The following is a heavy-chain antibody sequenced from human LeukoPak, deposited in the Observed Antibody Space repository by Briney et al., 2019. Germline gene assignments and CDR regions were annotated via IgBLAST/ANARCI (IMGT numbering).Heavy chain of an antibody. CDR1: GFTVSNDY. V-gene: IGHV3-53*01. CDR3: ARGGDSSGYLGY. J-gene: IGHJ4*02. D-gene: IGHD3-22*01. CDR2: IYSDGST. Sequence: HPRGSLRLSCAAPGFTVSNDYISWVRQAPGKGLEWVSVIYSDGSTYYADSVKGRFTISRHNSKNSLYLQMNSLRAEDTAVYYCARGGDSSGYLGYWGQGALVTVSS.